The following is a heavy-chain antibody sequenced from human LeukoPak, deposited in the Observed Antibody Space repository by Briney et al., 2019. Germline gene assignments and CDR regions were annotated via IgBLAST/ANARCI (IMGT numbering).Heavy chain of an antibody. CDR1: GFTVSSNY. Sequence: GGSLRLSCAASGFTVSSNYMSWVRQAPGKGLEWVSVIYSGGSTYYADSVKGRFTISRDNSKNTLYLQMNSLRAEDTAVYYCARDVTWGHPYYDSSVVPPRAFDIWGQGTTVTVSS. D-gene: IGHD3-22*01. V-gene: IGHV3-53*01. CDR3: ARDVTWGHPYYDSSVVPPRAFDI. J-gene: IGHJ3*02. CDR2: IYSGGST.